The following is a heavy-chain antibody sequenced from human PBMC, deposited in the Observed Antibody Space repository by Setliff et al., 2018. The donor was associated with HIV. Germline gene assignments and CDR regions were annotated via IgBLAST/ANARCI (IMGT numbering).Heavy chain of an antibody. D-gene: IGHD4-17*01. V-gene: IGHV4-39*01. CDR3: ARHPLSRRRRTTVTTVGAFDI. CDR1: GDSITSSSYY. CDR2: IYYTGST. Sequence: SETLSLTCTVSGDSITSSSYYWGWIRQPPGKGLEWIGSIYYTGSTSYNPSLTSRVSISVDTSTSQFSLKLISVTATDTAVYYCARHPLSRRRRTTVTTVGAFDIWGQGTKVTVSS. J-gene: IGHJ3*02.